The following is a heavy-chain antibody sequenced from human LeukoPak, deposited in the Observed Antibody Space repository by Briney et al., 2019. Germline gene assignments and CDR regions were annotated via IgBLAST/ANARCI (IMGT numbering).Heavy chain of an antibody. CDR1: GFTFSSYG. CDR2: ISYDGSNK. D-gene: IGHD3-9*01. Sequence: GGSLRLSCAASGFTFSSYGMHWVRQAPGKGLEWVAVISYDGSNKYYADSVKGRFTISRDTYKNTVYLQMNSLRAEDTAVYYCARDAEGLRYFDWLLDHWGQGTLVTVSS. J-gene: IGHJ4*02. V-gene: IGHV3-30*03. CDR3: ARDAEGLRYFDWLLDH.